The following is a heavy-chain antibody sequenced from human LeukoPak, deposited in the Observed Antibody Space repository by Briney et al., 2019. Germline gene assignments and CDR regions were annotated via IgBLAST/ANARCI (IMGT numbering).Heavy chain of an antibody. CDR3: ARELLGVPKTYYYGMDV. V-gene: IGHV3-66*01. Sequence: GGSLRLSCAASGFTVSSNYMSWVRQAPGKGLEWVSVIYSGGSTYYADSVKGRFTISRDNSKNTLYLQMNSLRAEDTAVYYCARELLGVPKTYYYGMDVWGQGTTVTVSS. CDR2: IYSGGST. D-gene: IGHD1-26*01. CDR1: GFTVSSNY. J-gene: IGHJ6*02.